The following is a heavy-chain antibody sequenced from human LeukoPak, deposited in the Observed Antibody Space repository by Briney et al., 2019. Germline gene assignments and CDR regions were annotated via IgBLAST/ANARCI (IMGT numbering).Heavy chain of an antibody. Sequence: GGSLRLSCAASGFTVSSNYMSWVRQAPGKGLEWVGRIRSKTDGGTTDYAAPVKGRFIISRDDSRDTLYLQMNSLRIEDTAVYYCSTWTDLYDYWGQGTLVTVSS. D-gene: IGHD3/OR15-3a*01. J-gene: IGHJ4*02. CDR2: IRSKTDGGTT. CDR3: STWTDLYDY. CDR1: GFTVSSNY. V-gene: IGHV3-15*01.